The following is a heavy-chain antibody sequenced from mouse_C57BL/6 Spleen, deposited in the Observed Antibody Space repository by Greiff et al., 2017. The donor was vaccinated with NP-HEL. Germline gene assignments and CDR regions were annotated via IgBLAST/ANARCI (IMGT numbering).Heavy chain of an antibody. CDR1: GFTFSDYG. J-gene: IGHJ2*01. D-gene: IGHD1-1*01. V-gene: IGHV5-17*01. CDR3: ARATTVVEGYFDY. CDR2: ISSGSSTI. Sequence: EVMLVESGGGLVKPGGSLKLSCAASGFTFSDYGMHWVRQAPEKGLEWVAYISSGSSTIYYADTVKGRFTISRDNAKNTLFLQMTSLRSEDTAMYYCARATTVVEGYFDYWGQGTTLTVSS.